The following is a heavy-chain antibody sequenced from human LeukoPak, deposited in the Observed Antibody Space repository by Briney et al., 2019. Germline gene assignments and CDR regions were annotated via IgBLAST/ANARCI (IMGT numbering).Heavy chain of an antibody. J-gene: IGHJ4*02. V-gene: IGHV3-15*01. CDR3: TTEPPSYYYATGYFDY. Sequence: KPGSSLRLSCAASDFTFSHSWMNCRRQAPGKGLEWVGRIKSTTDGGTLDYAAPVKGRFTLSRDDSKNTMDLQMNNLKYEDTAVYYCTTEPPSYYYATGYFDYWGQGILVTVSS. D-gene: IGHD3-22*01. CDR1: DFTFSHSW. CDR2: IKSTTDGGTL.